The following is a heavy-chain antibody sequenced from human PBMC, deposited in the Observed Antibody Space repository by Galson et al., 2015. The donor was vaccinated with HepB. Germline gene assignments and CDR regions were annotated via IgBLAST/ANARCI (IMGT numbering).Heavy chain of an antibody. J-gene: IGHJ3*02. CDR1: GFTFSSYG. CDR2: IWYDGSNK. V-gene: IGHV3-33*01. D-gene: IGHD2-2*01. Sequence: SLRLSCAASGFTFSSYGMHWVRQAPGKGLEWVAVIWYDGSNKYYADSVKGRFTISRDNSKNTLYLQMNSLRAEDTAVYYCARASHGHCGSSRCYDNDAFDIWGQGTMVTVSS. CDR3: ARASHGHCGSSRCYDNDAFDI.